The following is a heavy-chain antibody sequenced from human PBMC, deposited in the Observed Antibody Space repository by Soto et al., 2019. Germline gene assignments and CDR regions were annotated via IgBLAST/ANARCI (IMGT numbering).Heavy chain of an antibody. J-gene: IGHJ4*02. D-gene: IGHD4-17*01. CDR1: GFTFGHYA. V-gene: IGHV3-30-3*01. Sequence: QVQLVESGGGVVQPGRSLRLSCAASGFTFGHYAMHWVRQAPGKGLEWVSVISYEGSKIHYADSVRGRFTISSDDSENTLYLQMNSLRGDDTAVYYCARENYCEHYFDYWGQGTLVTVSS. CDR3: ARENYCEHYFDY. CDR2: ISYEGSKI.